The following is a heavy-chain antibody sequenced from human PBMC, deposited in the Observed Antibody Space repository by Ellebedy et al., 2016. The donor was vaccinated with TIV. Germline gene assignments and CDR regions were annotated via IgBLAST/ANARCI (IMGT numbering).Heavy chain of an antibody. CDR1: GVSVSSSGMR. V-gene: IGHV2-70*04. CDR2: MDWDDDK. D-gene: IGHD2/OR15-2a*01. CDR3: ARDYCNGEGCQNWFDP. Sequence: SGPTLVKPTQTLTLTCTFSGVSVSSSGMRVSWIRQPPGKALEWLARMDWDDDKFYSPSLRTRLTVSKDTSKNQVVLRMTDMDPVDTATYYCARDYCNGEGCQNWFDPWGQGTLVTVSS. J-gene: IGHJ5*02.